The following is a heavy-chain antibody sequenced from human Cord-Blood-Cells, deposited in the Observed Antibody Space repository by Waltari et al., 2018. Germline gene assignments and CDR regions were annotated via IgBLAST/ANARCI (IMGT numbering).Heavy chain of an antibody. D-gene: IGHD3-3*01. V-gene: IGHV3-30*18. Sequence: QVQLVESGGGVVQPGRSLRLSCAASGFTFSSYGMHWVRQAPGTGLEWVAVISYDGSNKYYADSVKGRFTISRDNSKNTLYLQMNSLRAEDTAVYYCAKDQATYYDFWSGYYDYWGQGTLVTVSS. CDR3: AKDQATYYDFWSGYYDY. J-gene: IGHJ4*02. CDR1: GFTFSSYG. CDR2: ISYDGSNK.